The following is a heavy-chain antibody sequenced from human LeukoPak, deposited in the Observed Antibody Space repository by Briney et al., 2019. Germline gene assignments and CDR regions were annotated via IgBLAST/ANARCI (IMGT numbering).Heavy chain of an antibody. V-gene: IGHV4-59*01. CDR1: GDSISIYY. CDR2: IYYSGST. Sequence: SETLSLTCTVSGDSISIYYWSWIRQPPGKGLEWIGYIYYSGSTNYNPSLKSRVTISVDTSKNQFSLKLSSVTAADTAVYYCARLTMVRGVIIGPYWYFDLWGRGTLVTVSS. D-gene: IGHD3-10*01. J-gene: IGHJ2*01. CDR3: ARLTMVRGVIIGPYWYFDL.